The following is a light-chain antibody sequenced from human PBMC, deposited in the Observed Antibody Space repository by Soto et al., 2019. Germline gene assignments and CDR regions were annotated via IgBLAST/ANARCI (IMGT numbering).Light chain of an antibody. CDR1: QNINNW. V-gene: IGKV1-5*03. Sequence: DIQMTQSPSALSASVGDRVSVTCRASQNINNWLAWYQQKPGKAPKLLIYQASSLENGVPSRFSGSVSGTDFTLTIYCLQPDDFATYYCQPYTPYSLYNFGQGTKLEI. J-gene: IGKJ2*01. CDR3: QPYTPYSLYN. CDR2: QAS.